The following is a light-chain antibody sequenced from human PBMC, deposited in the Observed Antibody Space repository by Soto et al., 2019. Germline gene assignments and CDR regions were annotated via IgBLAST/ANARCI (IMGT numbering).Light chain of an antibody. CDR2: KAS. CDR1: QTISSW. V-gene: IGKV1-5*03. CDR3: QLYKSHSEA. Sequence: DIQMTQSPSTLSGSVGDRVTITCRASQTISSWLAGYQQKPGKAPKLLIYKASTLISGVPSRFSGSGSGTKFTLTISSLQPDYLSTYYFQLYKSHSEAFGQGTKVELK. J-gene: IGKJ1*01.